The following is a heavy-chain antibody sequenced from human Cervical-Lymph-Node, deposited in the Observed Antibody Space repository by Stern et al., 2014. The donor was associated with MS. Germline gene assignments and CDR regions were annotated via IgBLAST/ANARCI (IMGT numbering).Heavy chain of an antibody. Sequence: QVQLVQSGAEVERPGASVKVSCKASGYTFTAYFLHWVRQAPGQGLEWMGWISPKTGSATYAQKFQDRVTRARDTSINTGYMEVSSLRSDDTAVYYCARDRGSYSDYWGQGTLVAVSS. J-gene: IGHJ4*02. D-gene: IGHD1-26*01. CDR2: ISPKTGSA. CDR3: ARDRGSYSDY. CDR1: GYTFTAYF. V-gene: IGHV1-2*02.